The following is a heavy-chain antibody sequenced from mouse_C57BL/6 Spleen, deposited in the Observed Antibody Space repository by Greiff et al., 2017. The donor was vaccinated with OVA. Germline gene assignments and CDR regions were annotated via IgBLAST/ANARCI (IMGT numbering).Heavy chain of an antibody. D-gene: IGHD2-1*01. CDR3: AISGGGNYVFYWYFDV. CDR2: ISGGGGNT. CDR1: GFTFSSYT. J-gene: IGHJ1*03. Sequence: EVKLVESGGGLVKPGGSLKLSCAASGFTFSSYTMSWVRQTPEKRLEWVATISGGGGNTYYPDSVKGRFTISRDNAKNTLYLQMSSLRAEDTALYYYAISGGGNYVFYWYFDVWGTGTTVTVSS. V-gene: IGHV5-9*01.